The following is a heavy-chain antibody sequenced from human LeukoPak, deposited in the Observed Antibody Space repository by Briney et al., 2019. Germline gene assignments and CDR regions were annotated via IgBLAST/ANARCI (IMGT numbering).Heavy chain of an antibody. V-gene: IGHV4-38-2*02. D-gene: IGHD3-10*01. Sequence: SETLSLTCTVSGYSISSGYYWGWIRQPPGKGLEWIGSIYHSGSTYYNPSLKSRVTISVDTSKNQFSLKLSSVTAADTAVYYCARELRAKGMVLSGLVDWFDPWGQGTLVTVSS. CDR3: ARELRAKGMVLSGLVDWFDP. CDR2: IYHSGST. J-gene: IGHJ5*02. CDR1: GYSISSGYY.